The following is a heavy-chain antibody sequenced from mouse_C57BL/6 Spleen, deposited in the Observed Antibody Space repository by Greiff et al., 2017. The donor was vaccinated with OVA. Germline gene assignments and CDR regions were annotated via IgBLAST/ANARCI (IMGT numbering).Heavy chain of an antibody. J-gene: IGHJ3*01. Sequence: QVQLQQPGAELVRPGSSVKLSCKASGYTFTSYWMDWVKQRPGQGLEWIGNIYPSDSETHYNQKFKDKATLTVDKSSSTAYLPLSSLASADSAVYCCARWGDWFAYWGQGTLVTVSA. V-gene: IGHV1-61*01. CDR1: GYTFTSYW. CDR2: IYPSDSET. CDR3: ARWGDWFAY.